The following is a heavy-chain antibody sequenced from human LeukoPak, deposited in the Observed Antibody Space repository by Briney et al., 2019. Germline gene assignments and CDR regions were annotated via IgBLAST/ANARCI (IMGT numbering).Heavy chain of an antibody. CDR2: IYYSGST. J-gene: IGHJ5*01. CDR1: GGSISSISYY. V-gene: IGHV4-39*01. D-gene: IGHD4-11*01. CDR3: ARSVPSLDYLFDS. Sequence: PSETLSLTCTVSGGSISSISYYWGWIRQPPGKGLEWSGNIYYSGSTYYNPSLKSRVTISVDTSKNQFSLRLTSVTAADTAVYYCARSVPSLDYLFDSWGHGTLVTVSS.